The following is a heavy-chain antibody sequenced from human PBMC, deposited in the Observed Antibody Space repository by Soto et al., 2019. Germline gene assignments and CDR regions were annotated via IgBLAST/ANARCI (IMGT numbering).Heavy chain of an antibody. CDR1: GFTFSSYG. D-gene: IGHD4-17*01. J-gene: IGHJ6*03. Sequence: GGSLRLSCAASGFTFSSYGMHWVRQAPGKGLEWVAVISYDGRNKYYADYVKGRYTISRDNSKNTLYMQMSSLRSEDTAVYYCARGRAKGGLRFLYYYYMDVWGKGTTVTVSS. V-gene: IGHV3-30*03. CDR2: ISYDGRNK. CDR3: ARGRAKGGLRFLYYYYMDV.